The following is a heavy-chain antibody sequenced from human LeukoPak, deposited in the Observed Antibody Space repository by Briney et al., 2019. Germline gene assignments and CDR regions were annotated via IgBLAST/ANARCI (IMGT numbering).Heavy chain of an antibody. CDR3: ARDRPGIAVAGDAFDI. CDR2: IYNRGST. V-gene: IGHV4-59*01. J-gene: IGHJ3*02. CDR1: GGSISSYY. D-gene: IGHD6-19*01. Sequence: SETLSLTCTVSGGSISSYYWSWIRQPPGKGLEWIGYIYNRGSTNYNPSLESRVTISVDTSKNQFSLKLRSVTAADTAVYYCARDRPGIAVAGDAFDIWGQGTMVTVSS.